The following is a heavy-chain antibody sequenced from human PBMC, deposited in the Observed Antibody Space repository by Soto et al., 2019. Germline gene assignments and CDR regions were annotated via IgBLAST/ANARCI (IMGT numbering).Heavy chain of an antibody. CDR2: IYYSGST. J-gene: IGHJ4*02. CDR1: GGSISSGDYY. CDR3: ASTYSSSWHDY. D-gene: IGHD6-13*01. V-gene: IGHV4-30-4*01. Sequence: QVQLQESGPGLVKPSQTLSLTCTVSGGSISSGDYYWSWIRQPPGKGLEWIGYIYYSGSTYYNPPPKRRVTIPVAASKNHFSLKLSSVTAADTAVYYWASTYSSSWHDYWGQGTLVTVSS.